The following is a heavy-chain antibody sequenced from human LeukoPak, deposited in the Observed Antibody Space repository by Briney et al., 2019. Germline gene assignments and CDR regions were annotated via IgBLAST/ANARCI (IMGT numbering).Heavy chain of an antibody. Sequence: SQTLSLTCAISGDSVSSNSAAWNWIRQSPSRGLEWLGRTYYRSKWYNDYAVSVKSRITINPDTSKNQFSLQLNSVTPEDTAVYYCARATSPRAYSSGSYYAYYYYYMDVWGKGTTVTVSS. CDR2: TYYRSKWYN. CDR3: ARATSPRAYSSGSYYAYYYYYMDV. CDR1: GDSVSSNSAA. D-gene: IGHD1-26*01. J-gene: IGHJ6*03. V-gene: IGHV6-1*01.